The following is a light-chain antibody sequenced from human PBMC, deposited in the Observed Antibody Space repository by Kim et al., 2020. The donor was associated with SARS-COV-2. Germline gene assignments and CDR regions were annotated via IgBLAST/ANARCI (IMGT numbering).Light chain of an antibody. CDR3: NSRGSNDNVL. V-gene: IGLV3-19*01. CDR1: SLRSYY. Sequence: SELTQDPAVSVALGQTVRITCQGDSLRSYYATWYQQKPGQAPIVVIYGKNNSPSGIPDRFSGSSSGDTASLTITGTQAGDEADYYCNSRGSNDNVLFGGGTQLTVL. CDR2: GKN. J-gene: IGLJ2*01.